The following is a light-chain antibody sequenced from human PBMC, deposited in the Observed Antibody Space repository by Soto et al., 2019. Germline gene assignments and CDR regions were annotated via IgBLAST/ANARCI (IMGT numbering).Light chain of an antibody. CDR1: SSYIGGYKY. J-gene: IGLJ3*02. V-gene: IGLV2-14*01. CDR2: EVS. Sequence: QSVLTQPASVSGSLGQSITISCTGTSSYIGGYKYVSWYQQHPGKAPKLIIFEVSNRPSGVSDRFSGSNSGNTASLTISGLQAEDEADYYCTSYSRYRVLVFGGGTKATVL. CDR3: TSYSRYRVLV.